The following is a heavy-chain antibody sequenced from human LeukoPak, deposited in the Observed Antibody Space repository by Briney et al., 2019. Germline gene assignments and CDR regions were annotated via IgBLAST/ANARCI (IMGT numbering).Heavy chain of an antibody. V-gene: IGHV4-59*01. Sequence: PSETLSLTCTVPGGSISSYYWSWIRQPPGKGLEWIGYIDYSGSTNYNPSLKSRVTISVDTSKNQFSLKLSSVTAADTAVYYCASTLGYSYGFADYWGQGTLVTVSS. CDR2: IDYSGST. CDR3: ASTLGYSYGFADY. J-gene: IGHJ4*02. CDR1: GGSISSYY. D-gene: IGHD5-18*01.